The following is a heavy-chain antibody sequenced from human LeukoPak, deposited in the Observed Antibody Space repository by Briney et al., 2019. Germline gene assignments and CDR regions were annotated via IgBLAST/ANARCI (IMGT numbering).Heavy chain of an antibody. CDR3: ARDLMTTVTYGVPWVAVYYYGMDV. Sequence: PGGSLRLSCAASGFTFSSYAMHWVRQAPGKGLEWVAVISYDGSNKYYADSVKGRFTISRDNSKNTLYLQMNSLRAEDTAVYYCARDLMTTVTYGVPWVAVYYYGMDVWGQGTTVTVSS. CDR1: GFTFSSYA. V-gene: IGHV3-30-3*01. CDR2: ISYDGSNK. D-gene: IGHD4-17*01. J-gene: IGHJ6*02.